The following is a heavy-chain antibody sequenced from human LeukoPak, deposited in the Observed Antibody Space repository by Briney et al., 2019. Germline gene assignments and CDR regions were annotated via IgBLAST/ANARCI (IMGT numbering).Heavy chain of an antibody. V-gene: IGHV4-39*01. D-gene: IGHD2-21*01. CDR1: GGSISSSSHY. Sequence: PSETLSLTCTVSGGSISSSSHYWGWIRQPPGRGLEWLGSIYYSGSTYYNPSLKSRVTISVDTSKNQFSLKLSSVSAADTAVYHCARHIVVVSTPADWFDPWGQGTLVTVSS. CDR2: IYYSGST. CDR3: ARHIVVVSTPADWFDP. J-gene: IGHJ5*02.